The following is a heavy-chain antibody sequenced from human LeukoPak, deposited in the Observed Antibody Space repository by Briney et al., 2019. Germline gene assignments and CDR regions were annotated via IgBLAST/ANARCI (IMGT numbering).Heavy chain of an antibody. J-gene: IGHJ2*01. Sequence: GGSLRLSCAASGFTFYDYAMHWVRHAPGKGLEWVSGIIYYSVPLAYSASVMLRFTISRHNAKNSLYLQMNSLRAEDTSLYYCAKDYCVGDCYSGWYFDLWGRGTLVTVSS. V-gene: IGHV3-9*01. D-gene: IGHD2-21*02. CDR3: AKDYCVGDCYSGWYFDL. CDR2: IIYYSVPL. CDR1: GFTFYDYA.